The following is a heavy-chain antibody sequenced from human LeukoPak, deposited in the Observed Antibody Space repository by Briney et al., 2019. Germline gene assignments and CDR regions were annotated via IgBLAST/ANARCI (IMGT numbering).Heavy chain of an antibody. CDR1: GFIFSRYW. Sequence: GGSLRLSCAASGFIFSRYWMHWVRQAPGKGLVWVSRINGDGSTLSYADSVKGRFTISRDNAKNTLYLQMDSLRAEDTAVYYCARDRVPYSSGWYGGFDYWGQGTLVTVSS. D-gene: IGHD6-19*01. CDR2: INGDGSTL. CDR3: ARDRVPYSSGWYGGFDY. V-gene: IGHV3-74*01. J-gene: IGHJ4*02.